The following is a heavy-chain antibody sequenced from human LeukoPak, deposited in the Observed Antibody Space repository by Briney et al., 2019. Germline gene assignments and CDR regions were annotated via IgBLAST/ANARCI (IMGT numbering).Heavy chain of an antibody. Sequence: RSGGSLTLSCSASGFTFSRYSMNWVRQAPRKGPEWVSCISSSSSYIYYADSVKGRFTISRNNAKSSVYLQMNSLRAEDTAVYYCASRSGYSSDDGMDVWGKGTTITVSS. D-gene: IGHD6-19*01. CDR3: ASRSGYSSDDGMDV. V-gene: IGHV3-21*01. CDR2: ISSSSSYI. CDR1: GFTFSRYS. J-gene: IGHJ6*04.